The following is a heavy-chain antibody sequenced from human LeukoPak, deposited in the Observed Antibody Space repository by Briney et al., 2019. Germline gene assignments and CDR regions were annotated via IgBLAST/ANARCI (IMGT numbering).Heavy chain of an antibody. CDR2: INGSGGST. CDR1: GFTFSSYA. V-gene: IGHV3-23*01. CDR3: AKASAYYDSSGYRYYFDY. J-gene: IGHJ4*02. D-gene: IGHD3-22*01. Sequence: GASLRLSCAASGFTFSSYAMTWVRQAAGKGLEWVSAINGSGGSTYYADSVKGRFTISRDNSKNTLYLQMNSLRAEDTAVYYCAKASAYYDSSGYRYYFDYWGQGTLVTVSS.